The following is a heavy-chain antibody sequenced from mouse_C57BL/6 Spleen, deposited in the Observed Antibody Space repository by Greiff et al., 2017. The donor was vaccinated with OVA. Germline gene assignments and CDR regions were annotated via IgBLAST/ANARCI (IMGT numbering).Heavy chain of an antibody. J-gene: IGHJ2*01. V-gene: IGHV5-4*03. CDR3: TTCYDGYPDY. Sequence: EVKLVESGGGLVKPGGSLKLSCAASGFTFSSYAMSWVRQTPEKRLEWVATLSDGGSYTYYPDNVKGRFTISRDNAKNNLYLQRSHLKSEDTAMYYCTTCYDGYPDYWGQGTTLTVSS. CDR1: GFTFSSYA. CDR2: LSDGGSYT. D-gene: IGHD2-3*01.